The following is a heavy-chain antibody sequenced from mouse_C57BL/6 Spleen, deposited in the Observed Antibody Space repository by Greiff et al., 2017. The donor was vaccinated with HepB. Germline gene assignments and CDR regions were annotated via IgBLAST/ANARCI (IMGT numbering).Heavy chain of an antibody. CDR1: GYAFSSSW. V-gene: IGHV1-82*01. J-gene: IGHJ1*03. CDR3: ASRGEERGGSSYGYFDV. CDR2: IYPGDGDT. Sequence: QVHVKQSGPELVKPGASVKISCKASGYAFSSSWMNWVKQRPGKGLEWIGRIYPGDGDTNYNGKFKGKATLTADKSSSTAYMQLSSLTSEDSAVYFCASRGEERGGSSYGYFDVWGTGTTVTVSS. D-gene: IGHD1-1*01.